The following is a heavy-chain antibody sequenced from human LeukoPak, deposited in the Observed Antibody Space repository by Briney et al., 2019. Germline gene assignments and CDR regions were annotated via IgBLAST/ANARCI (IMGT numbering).Heavy chain of an antibody. CDR3: AKDNPTGDY. CDR1: GFTFSSYG. CDR2: ISYDGSNK. V-gene: IGHV3-30*18. D-gene: IGHD3-10*01. J-gene: IGHJ4*02. Sequence: PGGSLRLSCAASGFTFSSYGMHWVRQAPGKGLEWVAVISYDGSNKYYADSVKGRFTISRDNSKNTLYLQMNSLRAEDTAVYYCAKDNPTGDYWGQGTLVTVSS.